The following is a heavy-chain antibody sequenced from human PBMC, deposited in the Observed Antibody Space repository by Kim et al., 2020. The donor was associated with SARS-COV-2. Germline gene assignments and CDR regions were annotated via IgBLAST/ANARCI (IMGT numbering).Heavy chain of an antibody. CDR3: VRLPASYHYDSSGYYNYHGVCV. V-gene: IGHV4-39*01. CDR1: GGSISNTNYY. D-gene: IGHD3-22*01. Sequence: SETLSLTCTVSGGSISNTNYYWGWLRQPPGKGLEWIGSIYYTERTFYSPSLNSRATISVDLSKNQYPLKLSSVTAADTAVYYCVRLPASYHYDSSGYYNYHGVCVWGEESPLTVSS. J-gene: IGHJ6*04. CDR2: IYYTERT.